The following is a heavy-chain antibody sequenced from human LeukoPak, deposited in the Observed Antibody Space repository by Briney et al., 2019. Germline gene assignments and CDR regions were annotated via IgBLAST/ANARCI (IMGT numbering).Heavy chain of an antibody. CDR3: ARRYCSGGSCYYGY. V-gene: IGHV3-23*01. D-gene: IGHD2-15*01. CDR2: ITASGTNT. J-gene: IGHJ4*02. Sequence: GGSLRLSCAASGFTFSTYAMSWVRQAPGKGLEWVSAITASGTNTYYADSVKGRFTISRDNSKNTLYLQMNSLRAEDTAVYYCARRYCSGGSCYYGYWGQGTLVTVSS. CDR1: GFTFSTYA.